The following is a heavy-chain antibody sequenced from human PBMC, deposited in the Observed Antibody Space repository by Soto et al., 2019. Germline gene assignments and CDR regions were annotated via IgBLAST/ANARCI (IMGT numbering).Heavy chain of an antibody. V-gene: IGHV3-9*01. J-gene: IGHJ4*02. CDR3: AKARDYDLVGFFDY. CDR2: INWNSGSI. CDR1: GFTFDDYA. D-gene: IGHD4-17*01. Sequence: EVQLVESGGGLVQPGRSLRLSCAASGFTFDDYAMHWVRQAPGKGLEWVSGINWNSGSIGYADSVKGRFTISRDNAKNSLYLQINSLSAEDTAFYYCAKARDYDLVGFFDYWGQGTLVTVSS.